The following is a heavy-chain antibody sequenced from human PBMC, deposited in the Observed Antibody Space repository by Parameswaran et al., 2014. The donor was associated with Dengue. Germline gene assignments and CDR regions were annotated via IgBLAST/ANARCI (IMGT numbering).Heavy chain of an antibody. CDR1: GGSFSGYY. CDR2: INHSGST. Sequence: SCAVYGGSFSGYYWSWIRQPPGKGLEWIGEINHSGSTNYNPSLKSRVTISVDTSKNQFSLKLSSVTAADTAVYYCARAPWRPLFTMIVVGYGMDVWGQGTTVTVSS. J-gene: IGHJ6*02. V-gene: IGHV4-34*01. D-gene: IGHD3-22*01. CDR3: ARAPWRPLFTMIVVGYGMDV.